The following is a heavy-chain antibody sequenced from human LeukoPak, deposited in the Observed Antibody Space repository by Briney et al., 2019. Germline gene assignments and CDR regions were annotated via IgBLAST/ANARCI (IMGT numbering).Heavy chain of an antibody. CDR2: TKPDGTAE. CDR3: ARDGGLHTNFDY. D-gene: IGHD2-15*01. CDR1: GFTFRNYW. Sequence: GGSLRLSCAASGFTFRNYWMGWVRQAPGKGQEWVANTKPDGTAEYYADSVRGRFTTPRDNANNFLYLQMNSLRGEDTAVYYCARDGGLHTNFDYWGQGTLVTVSS. J-gene: IGHJ4*02. V-gene: IGHV3-7*01.